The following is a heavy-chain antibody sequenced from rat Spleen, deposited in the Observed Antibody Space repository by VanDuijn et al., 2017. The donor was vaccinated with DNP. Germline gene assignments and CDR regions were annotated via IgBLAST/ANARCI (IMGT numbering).Heavy chain of an antibody. CDR1: GFTFSTFQ. V-gene: IGHV5-46*01. CDR2: IGPGGGNA. J-gene: IGHJ2*01. D-gene: IGHD1-2*01. Sequence: EVQLVESGGGLVQPGRSMKLSCVASGFTFSTFQMAWVRQAPTKGLEWVATIGPGGGNAHYRDSVQGRFTVSRDNEESTLYLQMNSLRSEDTATYYCTRKRFTRDGIAAISTPWYFDYWGQGVMVTVSS. CDR3: TRKRFTRDGIAAISTPWYFDY.